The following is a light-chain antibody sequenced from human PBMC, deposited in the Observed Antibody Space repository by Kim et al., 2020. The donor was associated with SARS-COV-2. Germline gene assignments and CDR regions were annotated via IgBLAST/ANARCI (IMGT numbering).Light chain of an antibody. CDR1: QNINSKY. V-gene: IGKV3-20*01. J-gene: IGKJ2*02. CDR2: GAS. Sequence: PGGRANLACRASQNINSKYLAWYQQKPGQAPRLLMYGASSRATGIPDRFSGVGSGTDFTLTISRLEPEDFAVYYCQQYGGSGPCTFGQGTKLEI. CDR3: QQYGGSGPCT.